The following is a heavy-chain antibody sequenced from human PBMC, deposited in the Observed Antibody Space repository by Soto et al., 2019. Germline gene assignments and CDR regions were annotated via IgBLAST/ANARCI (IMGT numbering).Heavy chain of an antibody. D-gene: IGHD1-1*01. V-gene: IGHV2-5*02. CDR1: GFSLTSRPMG. CDR2: IYWDDDK. Sequence: QITLKESAPTRVKPTQTLTLTCTFSGFSLTSRPMGVGWIRQPPGKALEWLAFIYWDDDKRYSPSLRSRLTITKDTSGNQVVLTMTNMDPVDTATYYCAHRLSGYNWNGCYFDYWGQGALVTVSS. J-gene: IGHJ4*02. CDR3: AHRLSGYNWNGCYFDY.